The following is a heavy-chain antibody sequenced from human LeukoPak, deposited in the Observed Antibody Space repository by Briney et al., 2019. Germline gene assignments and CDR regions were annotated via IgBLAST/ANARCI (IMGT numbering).Heavy chain of an antibody. CDR3: ARDTNAFDI. CDR1: GGSFSGYY. CDR2: INHSGST. D-gene: IGHD1-26*01. Sequence: SETLSLTCAVYGGSFSGYYWSWIRQPPGKGLEWIGEINHSGSTNYNPSLKSRVTISVDTSKNQFYLKLNSVTAADTAVYYCARDTNAFDIWGQGTMVIVSP. V-gene: IGHV4-34*01. J-gene: IGHJ3*02.